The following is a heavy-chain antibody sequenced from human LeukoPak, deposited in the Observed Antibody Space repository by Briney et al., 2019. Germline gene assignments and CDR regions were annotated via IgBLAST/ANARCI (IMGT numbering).Heavy chain of an antibody. Sequence: SETLSLACTVSGGSISSYYWSWIRQPPGKGLERIGYIYYSGSTSYNPSLRSRVTISVDTSKNQFSLKLYSATAADTAVYYCARAGTLQSNPSAFDIWGQGTMVTVSS. J-gene: IGHJ3*02. D-gene: IGHD5-24*01. V-gene: IGHV4-59*01. CDR2: IYYSGST. CDR1: GGSISSYY. CDR3: ARAGTLQSNPSAFDI.